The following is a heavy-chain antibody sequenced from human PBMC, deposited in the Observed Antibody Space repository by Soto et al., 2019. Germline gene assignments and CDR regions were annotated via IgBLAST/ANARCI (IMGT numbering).Heavy chain of an antibody. CDR2: INPNTGCT. Sequence: ASVKVSCKASGYTFTGYDMHWVRQAPGQGLEWLGWINPNTGCTNYAQKFQGRVTMTRDTSISTAYMELSRLRSDDTAVYYCASGYCSSTSCYNPERRAFDIWGQGTMVTVSS. CDR1: GYTFTGYD. V-gene: IGHV1-2*02. D-gene: IGHD2-2*01. CDR3: ASGYCSSTSCYNPERRAFDI. J-gene: IGHJ3*02.